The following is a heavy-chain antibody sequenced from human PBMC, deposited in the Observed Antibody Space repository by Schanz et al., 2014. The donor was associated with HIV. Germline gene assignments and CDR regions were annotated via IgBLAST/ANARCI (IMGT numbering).Heavy chain of an antibody. Sequence: QVQLVESGGGVVQPGRSLRLSCAASGFTFSTYGMHWVRQAPGKGLEWVAFISYDGSNKYYADSVKGRFTISRDNSKNTLYLQMNTLRAEDTAVYYCAKGSNYYGLDVWGQGTTVTVSS. CDR1: GFTFSTYG. CDR2: ISYDGSNK. J-gene: IGHJ6*02. D-gene: IGHD3-10*01. V-gene: IGHV3-30*18. CDR3: AKGSNYYGLDV.